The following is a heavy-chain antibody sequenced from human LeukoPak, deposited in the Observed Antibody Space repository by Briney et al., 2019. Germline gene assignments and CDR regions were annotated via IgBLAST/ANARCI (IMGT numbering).Heavy chain of an antibody. CDR3: ARDRDWVPLDN. Sequence: GGSLRLSCAAPGFTFSDYYMSWIRQAPGKGLEWVSYISSSGSTIYYADSVKGRFTISRDNAKNSLYLQMNSLRAEDTAVYYCARDRDWVPLDNWGLGTLVTVSS. CDR2: ISSSGSTI. CDR1: GFTFSDYY. D-gene: IGHD1-1*01. J-gene: IGHJ4*02. V-gene: IGHV3-11*04.